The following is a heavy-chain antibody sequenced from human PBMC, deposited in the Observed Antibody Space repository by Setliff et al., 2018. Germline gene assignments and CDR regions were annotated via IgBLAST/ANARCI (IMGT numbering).Heavy chain of an antibody. Sequence: SETLSLTCTVSGGSIRNYYWSWIRQPPGRGLEWIGYIYYSGNTNYNPSLKSRVTISVDTSKNQFSLKLSSVTAADTAVYYCARSRGYKHDSSGYYYDHYYYYYMDVWGKGTPVTVSS. J-gene: IGHJ6*03. D-gene: IGHD3-22*01. CDR1: GGSIRNYY. CDR2: IYYSGNT. V-gene: IGHV4-59*08. CDR3: ARSRGYKHDSSGYYYDHYYYYYMDV.